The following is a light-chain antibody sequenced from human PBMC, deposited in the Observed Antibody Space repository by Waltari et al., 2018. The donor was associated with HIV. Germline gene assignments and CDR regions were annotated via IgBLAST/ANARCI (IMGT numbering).Light chain of an antibody. CDR3: GTWDSSLSAL. CDR2: YNN. CDR1: SSNLGNNY. J-gene: IGLJ2*01. V-gene: IGLV1-51*01. Sequence: QSVLKQPPSVSAAPGQQVTISCSGSSSNLGNNYVHWYQQLPGTAPKLLIYYNNKRPSGIPDRFSGSKSGTSATLGITGLQTGDEADYYCGTWDSSLSALFGGGTKLTVL.